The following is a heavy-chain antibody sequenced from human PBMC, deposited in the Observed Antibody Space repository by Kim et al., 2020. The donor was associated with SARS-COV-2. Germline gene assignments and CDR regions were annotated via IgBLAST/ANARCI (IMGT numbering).Heavy chain of an antibody. CDR3: ATQATVTRYCSGGSCYTGPLSADYYGMDV. D-gene: IGHD2-15*01. CDR1: GFTFSGYS. J-gene: IGHJ6*02. Sequence: GGSLRLSCAASGFTFSGYSMNWVRQAPGKGLEWVSSISSSSSYIYYADSVKGRFTISRDNAKNSLYLQMNSLRAEDTAVYYCATQATVTRYCSGGSCYTGPLSADYYGMDVWGQGTTVTVSS. CDR2: ISSSSSYI. V-gene: IGHV3-21*01.